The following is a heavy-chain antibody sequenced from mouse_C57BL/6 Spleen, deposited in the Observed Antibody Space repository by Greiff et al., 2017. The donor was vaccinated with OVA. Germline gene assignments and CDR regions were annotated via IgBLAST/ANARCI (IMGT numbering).Heavy chain of an antibody. CDR3: ARHYSNYDFDY. CDR1: GYTFTSYW. CDR2: IDPSASYT. Sequence: QVQLQQPGAELVKPGASVKLSCKASGYTFTSYWMQWVKQRPGQGLEWIGEIDPSASYTNYNQKFKGKATLTVDTSSSTAYMQLRSLTSEDSAVYYCARHYSNYDFDYWGQGTTLTVSS. D-gene: IGHD2-5*01. J-gene: IGHJ2*01. V-gene: IGHV1-50*01.